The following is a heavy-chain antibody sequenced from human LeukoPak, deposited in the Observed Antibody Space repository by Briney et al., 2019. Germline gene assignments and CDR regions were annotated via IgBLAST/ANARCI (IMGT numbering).Heavy chain of an antibody. V-gene: IGHV7-4-1*02. D-gene: IGHD2-2*01. CDR3: ARAASLDY. CDR1: GYTFTSYA. Sequence: ASVKVSCEASGYTFTSYAMNWVRQAPGQGLVWMGWINTNTGKPTYAQGFTGRFVFSLDSSVSTAYLQINSLNAEGTAVYYCARAASLDYWGQGTLVTVSS. J-gene: IGHJ4*02. CDR2: INTNTGKP.